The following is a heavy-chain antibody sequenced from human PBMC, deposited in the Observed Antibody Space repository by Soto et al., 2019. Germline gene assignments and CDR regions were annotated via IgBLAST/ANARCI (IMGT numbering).Heavy chain of an antibody. J-gene: IGHJ4*02. CDR1: GGSISSSSYY. CDR2: IYYSGST. V-gene: IGHV4-39*01. Sequence: PSETLSLTCTVSGGSISSSSYYWGWIRQPPGKGLEWIGSIYYSGSTYYNPSLKSRVTISVDTSKNQFSLKLSSVTAADTAVYYCATRRITMVRGVRGDYFDYWGQGTLVTVSS. D-gene: IGHD3-10*01. CDR3: ATRRITMVRGVRGDYFDY.